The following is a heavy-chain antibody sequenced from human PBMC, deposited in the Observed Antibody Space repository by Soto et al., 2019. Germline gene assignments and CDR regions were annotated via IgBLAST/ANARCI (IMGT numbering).Heavy chain of an antibody. V-gene: IGHV3-21*01. D-gene: IGHD1-26*01. Sequence: EVQLVESGGGLVKPGGSLRLSCAASGFTFSSYSMNWVRQAPGKGLEWVSSISSSSSYIYYADSVKGRFTISRDNAKNSLYLQMNGLRAEDTAVYYCARDRGGSYDYWGQGTLVTVSS. CDR2: ISSSSSYI. CDR1: GFTFSSYS. J-gene: IGHJ4*02. CDR3: ARDRGGSYDY.